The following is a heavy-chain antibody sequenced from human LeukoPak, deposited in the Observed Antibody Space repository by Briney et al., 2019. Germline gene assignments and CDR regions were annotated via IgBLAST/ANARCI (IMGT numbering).Heavy chain of an antibody. CDR1: GASINNYY. V-gene: IGHV4-59*01. CDR2: VYHTGAS. D-gene: IGHD2-8*01. CDR3: TRVVNGGHFDY. Sequence: SETLSLTCSVSGASINNYYWTWIRQPPGKGLEWIGYVYHTGASGYHPSLKSRVAMSLDTPKNQVSLNLRSVTAADTAVYFCTRVVNGGHFDYWGQGTLVTVSS. J-gene: IGHJ4*02.